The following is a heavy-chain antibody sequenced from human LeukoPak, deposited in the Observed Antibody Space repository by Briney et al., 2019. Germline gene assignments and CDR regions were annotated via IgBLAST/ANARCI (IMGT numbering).Heavy chain of an antibody. CDR3: TRVVWGWSSSSWYRGIDAFDI. Sequence: AGGSLRLSCTASGFTFGDYAMSWFRQAPGKGLEWVGFIRSKAYGGTTEYAASVKGRFTISRDDSKSIAYLQMNSLKTEDTAVYYCTRVVWGWSSSSWYRGIDAFDIWGQGTMVTVSS. V-gene: IGHV3-49*03. J-gene: IGHJ3*02. D-gene: IGHD6-13*01. CDR2: IRSKAYGGTT. CDR1: GFTFGDYA.